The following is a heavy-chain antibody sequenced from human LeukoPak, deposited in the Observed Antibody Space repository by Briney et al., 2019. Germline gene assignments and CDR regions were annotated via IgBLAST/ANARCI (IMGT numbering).Heavy chain of an antibody. D-gene: IGHD4-23*01. V-gene: IGHV4-30-2*01. Sequence: SQTLSLTCAVSGGSISSGDYSWSWIRQPPGKGLEWIGYIYHSGTTYYNPSLKSRVTISVDRSKNQFSLKLSSVTAADTAVYYCARVKGGNSHYFDYWGQGTLVTVSS. CDR1: GGSISSGDYS. CDR3: ARVKGGNSHYFDY. J-gene: IGHJ4*02. CDR2: IYHSGTT.